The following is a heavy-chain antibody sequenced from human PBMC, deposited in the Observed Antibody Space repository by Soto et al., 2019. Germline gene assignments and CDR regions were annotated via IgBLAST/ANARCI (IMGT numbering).Heavy chain of an antibody. CDR2: IDPSDSQT. J-gene: IGHJ4*02. CDR1: GYSFAGYW. Sequence: GESLKISCKGSGYSFAGYWITWVRQKPGKGLEWMGRIDPSDSQTYYSPSFRGHVTISVTKSITTVFLQWSSPRASDTAMYYCARQIYDSDTGPNFQYYFDSWGQGTQVTVSS. CDR3: ARQIYDSDTGPNFQYYFDS. D-gene: IGHD3-22*01. V-gene: IGHV5-10-1*01.